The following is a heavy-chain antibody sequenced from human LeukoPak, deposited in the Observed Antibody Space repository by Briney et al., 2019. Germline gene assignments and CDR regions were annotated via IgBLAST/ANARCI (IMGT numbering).Heavy chain of an antibody. J-gene: IGHJ4*02. CDR1: GFTFRGHA. V-gene: IGHV3-74*01. D-gene: IGHD2-21*02. Sequence: GGSLRLSCSASGFTFRGHAMHWVRHAPGEGLLWVSRLKGDGSEASYAESVKGRFTISRDNAKNTLYLQMSSLRAEDTAVYYCARDDFTGPVTAYLDYWGQGAPVTVSS. CDR3: ARDDFTGPVTAYLDY. CDR2: LKGDGSEA.